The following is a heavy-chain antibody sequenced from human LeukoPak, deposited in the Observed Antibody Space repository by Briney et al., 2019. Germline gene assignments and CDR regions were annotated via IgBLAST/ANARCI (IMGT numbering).Heavy chain of an antibody. CDR3: AKDKVWFGEFLSGMDV. V-gene: IGHV3-9*01. CDR1: GFTFDDYA. Sequence: GGSLRLSCAASGFTFDDYAMHWVRQVPGKGLEWVSGISWNSGRIAYADSVKGRFTISRDNAKNSLYLQMSSLRSEDTALYYCAKDKVWFGEFLSGMDVWGQGTTVIVSS. J-gene: IGHJ6*02. CDR2: ISWNSGRI. D-gene: IGHD3-10*01.